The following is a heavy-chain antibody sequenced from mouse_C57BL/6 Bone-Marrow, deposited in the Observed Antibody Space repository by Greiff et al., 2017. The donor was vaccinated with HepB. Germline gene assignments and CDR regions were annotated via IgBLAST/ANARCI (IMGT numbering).Heavy chain of an antibody. CDR2: ISSGGSYT. Sequence: EVQVVESGGDLVKPGGSLKLSCAASGFTFSSYGMSWVRQTPDKRLEWVATISSGGSYTYYPDSVKGRFTISRDNAKNTLYLQMSSLKSEDTAMYYCARPYDGYYEPSAYWGQGTLVTVSA. D-gene: IGHD2-3*01. CDR1: GFTFSSYG. J-gene: IGHJ3*01. CDR3: ARPYDGYYEPSAY. V-gene: IGHV5-6*01.